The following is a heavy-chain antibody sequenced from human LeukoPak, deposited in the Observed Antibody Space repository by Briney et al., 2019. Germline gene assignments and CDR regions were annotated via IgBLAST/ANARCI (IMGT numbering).Heavy chain of an antibody. D-gene: IGHD3-10*01. CDR2: ISWNSGSI. CDR3: ARARVRGYGSGSYYNKASYFDY. V-gene: IGHV3-9*01. CDR1: GFTFDDYA. Sequence: GGSLRLSCAASGFTFDDYAMHWVRQAPGKGLEWVSGISWNSGSIGYADSVKGRFTISRDNAKNSLYLQMNSLRAEDTAVYYCARARVRGYGSGSYYNKASYFDYWGQGTLVTVSS. J-gene: IGHJ4*02.